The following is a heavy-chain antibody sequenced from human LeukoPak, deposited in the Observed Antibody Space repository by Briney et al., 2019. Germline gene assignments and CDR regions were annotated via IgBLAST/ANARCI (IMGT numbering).Heavy chain of an antibody. J-gene: IGHJ4*02. D-gene: IGHD6-25*01. Sequence: SETLSLTCTVSGSSIRTYYWSWIRQPPGKGLEWIGYIYYSGSTNYNPSLKSRVTISVDMSKNQFSLKLSSVTAADTAVYYCAREPRSSSDPYYFDFWGQGTLVTVSS. V-gene: IGHV4-59*01. CDR3: AREPRSSSDPYYFDF. CDR2: IYYSGST. CDR1: GSSIRTYY.